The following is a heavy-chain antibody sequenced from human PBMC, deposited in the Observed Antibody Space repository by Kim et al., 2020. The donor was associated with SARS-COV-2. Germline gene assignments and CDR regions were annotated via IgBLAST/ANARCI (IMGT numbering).Heavy chain of an antibody. CDR3: ARSVFGDNY. J-gene: IGHJ4*02. D-gene: IGHD3-10*02. CDR1: GFTFSHDW. Sequence: GGSLRLSCAASGFTFSHDWMTWVRQAPGKGLEWVANINQDGSESYYVDSVKGRFTISRDNAKNSLYLQMNSLRVEDTAVYYCARSVFGDNYWGQGTLVNV. CDR2: INQDGSES. V-gene: IGHV3-7*01.